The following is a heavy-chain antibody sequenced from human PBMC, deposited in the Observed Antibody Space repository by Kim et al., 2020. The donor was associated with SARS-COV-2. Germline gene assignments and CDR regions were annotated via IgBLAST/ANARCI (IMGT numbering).Heavy chain of an antibody. Sequence: SETLSLTCTVSGGSVSSGSYYWSWIRQPPGKGLEWIGYIYYSGSTNYNPSLKSRVTISVDTSKNQFSLKLSSVTAADTAVYYCARDRMSGIAVAGPSYG. D-gene: IGHD6-19*01. V-gene: IGHV4-61*01. CDR3: ARDRMSGIAVAGPSYG. J-gene: IGHJ6*01. CDR1: GGSVSSGSYY. CDR2: IYYSGST.